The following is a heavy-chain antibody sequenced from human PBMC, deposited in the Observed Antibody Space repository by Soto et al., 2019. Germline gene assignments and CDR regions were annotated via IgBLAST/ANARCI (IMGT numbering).Heavy chain of an antibody. Sequence: QVQLVQSGAEVKKPGSSVKVSCKASGGTFSSYAISWVRQAPGQGLEWMGGIIPIFGTANYAQKFQGRVTSTADESTGTAYMELSRLRSEDTAVYYCAFQFPAGYNPMGTRLDYWGQGTLVTVSS. CDR3: AFQFPAGYNPMGTRLDY. CDR1: GGTFSSYA. CDR2: IIPIFGTA. D-gene: IGHD2-2*01. J-gene: IGHJ4*02. V-gene: IGHV1-69*12.